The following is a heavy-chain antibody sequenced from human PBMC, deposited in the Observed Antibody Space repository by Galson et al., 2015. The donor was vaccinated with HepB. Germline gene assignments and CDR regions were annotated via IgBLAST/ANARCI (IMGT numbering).Heavy chain of an antibody. J-gene: IGHJ6*03. CDR3: AKGFLEWFSYMDV. Sequence: SLRLSCAASGFAFSNSGMHWVRQAPGKGLEWVAVISYDGSEEQYADSVKGRFTISRDNSRNTVHLQMNSLRVEDTAVYYCAKGFLEWFSYMDVWGKGTTVTVSS. CDR1: GFAFSNSG. CDR2: ISYDGSEE. V-gene: IGHV3-30*18. D-gene: IGHD3-3*01.